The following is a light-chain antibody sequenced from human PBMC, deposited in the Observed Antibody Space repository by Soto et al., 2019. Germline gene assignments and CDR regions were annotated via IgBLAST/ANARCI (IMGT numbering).Light chain of an antibody. CDR3: QQYNSYSEA. CDR2: KAS. V-gene: IGKV1-5*03. Sequence: DIQMTQSPSSLSASVGYRFTITCRARQGIRNDLGWYQQKPGKAPKLLIYKASSLESGVPSRFRGSGSGTESTLTISSLQPDDFETYYCQQYNSYSEAFGQGTKVDIK. CDR1: QGIRND. J-gene: IGKJ1*01.